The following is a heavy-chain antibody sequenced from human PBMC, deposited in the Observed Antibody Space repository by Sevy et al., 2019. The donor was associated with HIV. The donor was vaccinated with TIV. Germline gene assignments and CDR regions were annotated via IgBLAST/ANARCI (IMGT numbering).Heavy chain of an antibody. D-gene: IGHD5-12*01. J-gene: IGHJ6*02. Sequence: ASVNVSCKASGYTFTSYYMHWVRQAPGQGLEWMGIINPSGGSTSYAQKFQGRVTMTRDTSTSTVYMELSSLRSEDTAVYYCARDLPVDIVATMNYYYYGMDVWGQGTTVTVSS. CDR3: ARDLPVDIVATMNYYYYGMDV. V-gene: IGHV1-46*01. CDR1: GYTFTSYY. CDR2: INPSGGST.